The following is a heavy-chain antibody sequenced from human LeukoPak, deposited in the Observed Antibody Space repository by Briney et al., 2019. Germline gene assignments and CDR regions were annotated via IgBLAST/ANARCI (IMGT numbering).Heavy chain of an antibody. CDR3: ARDLRDYDFWSGYFWAFDY. V-gene: IGHV1-2*02. J-gene: IGHJ4*02. CDR1: GYTFSGYH. CDR2: INPNSGGT. Sequence: GASVKGSCKASGYTFSGYHMHWVRQAPGQGLEWMGRINPNSGGTKYAEKFQGRVTMTRDTSISTAYMELSSLRSDDTAMYYCARDLRDYDFWSGYFWAFDYWGQGTLVTVSS. D-gene: IGHD3-3*01.